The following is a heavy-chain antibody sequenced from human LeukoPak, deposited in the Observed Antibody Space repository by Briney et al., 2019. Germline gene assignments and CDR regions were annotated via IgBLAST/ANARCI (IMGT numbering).Heavy chain of an antibody. CDR1: GGSISSGDYY. V-gene: IGHV4-30-4*01. D-gene: IGHD3-22*01. CDR2: IYYSGST. J-gene: IGHJ4*02. Sequence: SETLSLTCTVSGGSISSGDYYWSWIRQPPGKGLAWIGYIYYSGSTYYNPSLKSRVTTSGDTSKNQFSLKLSSVTAADTAVYYCARHKDSSGYPSDYWGQGTLVTVSS. CDR3: ARHKDSSGYPSDY.